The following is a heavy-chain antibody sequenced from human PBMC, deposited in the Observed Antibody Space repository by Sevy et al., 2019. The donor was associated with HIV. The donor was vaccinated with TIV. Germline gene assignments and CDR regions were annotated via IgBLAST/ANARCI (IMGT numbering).Heavy chain of an antibody. J-gene: IGHJ6*02. Sequence: GGSLRLSCAASGFAFSDYAMHWVRQAPGKGLEWVAAISYAGDNKYFADSVKGRFTVSKDNSKNTLYLEMNSLGAEDTAVYYCAKAHADCSGGTCYTAHYYYDMDVWGQGATVTVSS. CDR1: GFAFSDYA. CDR3: AKAHADCSGGTCYTAHYYYDMDV. CDR2: ISYAGDNK. V-gene: IGHV3-30*18. D-gene: IGHD2-15*01.